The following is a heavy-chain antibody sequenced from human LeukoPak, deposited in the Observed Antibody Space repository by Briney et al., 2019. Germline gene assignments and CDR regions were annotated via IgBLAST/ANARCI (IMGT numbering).Heavy chain of an antibody. J-gene: IGHJ4*02. CDR1: GFTFSSYG. V-gene: IGHV3-30*02. D-gene: IGHD5-24*01. CDR3: ARSGYNRFDY. Sequence: GGSLRLSCAASGFTFSSYGMHWVRQAPGKGLEWVAFIRYDGRNKYYADSVKGHFTISRDNSKSTLYLQMNSLRAEDTAIYYCARSGYNRFDYWGQGTLVTVSS. CDR2: IRYDGRNK.